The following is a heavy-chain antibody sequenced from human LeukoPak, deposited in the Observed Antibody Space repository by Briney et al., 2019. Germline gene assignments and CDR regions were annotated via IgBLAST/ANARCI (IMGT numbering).Heavy chain of an antibody. CDR2: ISGGGDST. J-gene: IGHJ4*02. Sequence: GGSLRLSCAASGFTFTSYAMSWVRQAPGKGLEWVSTISGGGDSTYYADSVKGRFTISRDNSKNTLYLQMNSLRAEDTAVYYCARARGLRVYFDYWGQGTLVTVSS. V-gene: IGHV3-23*01. D-gene: IGHD4-17*01. CDR3: ARARGLRVYFDY. CDR1: GFTFTSYA.